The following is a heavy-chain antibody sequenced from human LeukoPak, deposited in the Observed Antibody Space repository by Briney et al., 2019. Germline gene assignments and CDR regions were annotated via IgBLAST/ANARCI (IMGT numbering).Heavy chain of an antibody. V-gene: IGHV4-34*01. J-gene: IGHJ6*03. CDR1: GGSFSGYY. D-gene: IGHD2-2*01. CDR2: VNHSGST. CDR3: ARSRVCSSTSCYEKYYYMDV. Sequence: SETLSLTCAVYGGSFSGYYWSWIRQPPGKGLEWIGEVNHSGSTNYNPSLKSRVTIPVDTSKNQFSLKLSSVTAADTAVYYCARSRVCSSTSCYEKYYYMDVWGKGTTVTVSS.